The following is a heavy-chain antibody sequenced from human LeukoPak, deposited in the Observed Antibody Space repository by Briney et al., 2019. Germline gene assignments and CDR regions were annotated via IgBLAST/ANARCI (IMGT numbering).Heavy chain of an antibody. CDR3: ARVAAYGVPYNWFDP. V-gene: IGHV1-69*13. D-gene: IGHD4/OR15-4a*01. Sequence: SVKVSCKASGGTFSSYAISWVRQAPGQGLEWMGGIIPIFGTANYAQKFQGRVTITADESTSTAYMELSSLRSEDTAVYYCARVAAYGVPYNWFDPWGQGTLVTVSS. CDR1: GGTFSSYA. J-gene: IGHJ5*02. CDR2: IIPIFGTA.